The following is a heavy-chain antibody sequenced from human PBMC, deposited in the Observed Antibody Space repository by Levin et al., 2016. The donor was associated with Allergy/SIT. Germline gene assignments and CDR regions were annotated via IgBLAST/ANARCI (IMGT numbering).Heavy chain of an antibody. D-gene: IGHD1-26*01. J-gene: IGHJ3*02. CDR3: ARGFVQWELKNGMGCDAFDI. V-gene: IGHV1-3*01. CDR2: INAGNGNT. Sequence: WVRQAPGQRLEWMGWINAGNGNTKYSQKFQGRVTITADESTSTAYMELSSLRSEDTAVYYCARGFVQWELKNGMGCDAFDIWGQGTMVTVSS.